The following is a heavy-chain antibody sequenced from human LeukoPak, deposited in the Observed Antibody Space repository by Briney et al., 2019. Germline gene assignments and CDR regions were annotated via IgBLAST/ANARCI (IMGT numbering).Heavy chain of an antibody. CDR2: IRYDGSNK. CDR1: GFTFSSYG. D-gene: IGHD5-18*01. V-gene: IGHV3-30*02. J-gene: IGHJ4*02. Sequence: GGSLRLSCAASGFTFSSYGMHWVRQAPGKGLEWVAFIRYDGSNKYYADSVKGRFTISRDNSKNTLYLQMNSLRAEDTAVYYCAKEVLEDTALDYWGQGTLVTVSS. CDR3: AKEVLEDTALDY.